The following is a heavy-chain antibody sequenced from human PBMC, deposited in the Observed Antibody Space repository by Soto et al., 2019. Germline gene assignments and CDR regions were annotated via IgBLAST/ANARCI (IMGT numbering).Heavy chain of an antibody. CDR3: ARPYYDFWSGSIDAFDI. V-gene: IGHV1-18*01. CDR1: GYTFTSYG. Sequence: ASVKVSCKASGYTFTSYGISWVRQAPGQGLEWMGWISAYNGNTNYAQKLQGRVTMTTDTSTSTAYMELRSLRSDDTAVYYCARPYYDFWSGSIDAFDIWGQGTMVTVSS. J-gene: IGHJ3*02. D-gene: IGHD3-3*01. CDR2: ISAYNGNT.